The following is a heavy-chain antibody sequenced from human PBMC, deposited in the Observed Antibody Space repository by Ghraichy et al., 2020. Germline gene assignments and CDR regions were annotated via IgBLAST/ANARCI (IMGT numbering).Heavy chain of an antibody. V-gene: IGHV1-18*01. CDR3: ARIRGSGNYYYYGMDV. CDR2: ISAYNGNT. D-gene: IGHD3-10*01. Sequence: ASVKVSCKASGYTFTSYGISWVRQAPGQGLEWMGWISAYNGNTNYAQKLQGRVTMTTDTSTSTAYMELRSLRSDDTAVYYCARIRGSGNYYYYGMDVWGQGTTVTVSS. J-gene: IGHJ6*02. CDR1: GYTFTSYG.